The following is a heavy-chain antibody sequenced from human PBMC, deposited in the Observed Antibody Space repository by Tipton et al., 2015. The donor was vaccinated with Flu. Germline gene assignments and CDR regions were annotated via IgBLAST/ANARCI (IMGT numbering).Heavy chain of an antibody. V-gene: IGHV4-34*01. CDR3: ARGSGYANVYLDY. Sequence: TLSLTCAVSGDSLKSDYYWTWLRQPPGKGLEWIGEINHSGSTNYNPSLKSRVTISVDTSKNQFSLKVRSLTAADTAVYYCARGSGYANVYLDYWGRGNLVTVSS. CDR1: GDSLKSDYY. CDR2: INHSGST. D-gene: IGHD5-12*01. J-gene: IGHJ4*02.